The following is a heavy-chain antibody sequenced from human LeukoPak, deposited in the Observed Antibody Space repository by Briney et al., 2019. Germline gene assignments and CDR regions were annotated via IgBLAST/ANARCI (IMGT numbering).Heavy chain of an antibody. D-gene: IGHD3-22*01. Sequence: PGGSLRLSCVASGCNFRNYWMTWVRQAPGKGLEWVANIKHDGSEKQYADSVKSRFTISRDNGERSLFLQMNSLRTEDTAVYYCARDPYENGGYGAFDIWGQGTIVSVSS. CDR2: IKHDGSEK. CDR3: ARDPYENGGYGAFDI. CDR1: GCNFRNYW. V-gene: IGHV3-7*01. J-gene: IGHJ3*02.